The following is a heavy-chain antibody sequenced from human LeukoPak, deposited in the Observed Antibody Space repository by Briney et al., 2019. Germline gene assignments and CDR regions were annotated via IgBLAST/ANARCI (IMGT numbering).Heavy chain of an antibody. Sequence: GRSLRLSCAASGFTFSSYAMHWVRQAPGKGLKWVAMISYDGSNKYYADSVKGRFPISRDNSKNTVYLQMNGLRAEDTAVYYCAKGFSSGWPPLLDYWGQGTLVTVSS. CDR1: GFTFSSYA. CDR2: ISYDGSNK. D-gene: IGHD6-19*01. V-gene: IGHV3-30*04. J-gene: IGHJ4*02. CDR3: AKGFSSGWPPLLDY.